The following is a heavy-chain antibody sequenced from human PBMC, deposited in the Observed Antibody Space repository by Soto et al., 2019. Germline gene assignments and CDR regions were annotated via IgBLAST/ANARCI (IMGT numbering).Heavy chain of an antibody. CDR1: GFTFNNYW. CDR2: INSEGTYT. Sequence: EVQLVESGGGLVQPGGSLRLSCGAFGFTFNNYWMHWVRQVPGKGLVWVSRINSEGTYTSHADSVKGRFTISRDNAKNTLYLQMNSPRAEDTAVYYCARGGLEPVDHWGQGTLVTVCS. J-gene: IGHJ5*02. CDR3: ARGGLEPVDH. D-gene: IGHD6-19*01. V-gene: IGHV3-74*01.